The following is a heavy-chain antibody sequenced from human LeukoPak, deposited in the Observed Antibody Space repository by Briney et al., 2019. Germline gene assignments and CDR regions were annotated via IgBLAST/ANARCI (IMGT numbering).Heavy chain of an antibody. V-gene: IGHV3-30-3*01. CDR1: GFTFSSYA. CDR2: ISCDGSNK. CDR3: ARGPALGSGYYYAYYYGMDV. D-gene: IGHD3-22*01. Sequence: GGFLRLSCAASGFTFSSYAMHWVRQAPGKGLEWVAVISCDGSNKYYADSVKGRFTISRDNSKNTLYLQMNSLRAEDTAVYYCARGPALGSGYYYAYYYGMDVWGQGTTVTVSS. J-gene: IGHJ6*02.